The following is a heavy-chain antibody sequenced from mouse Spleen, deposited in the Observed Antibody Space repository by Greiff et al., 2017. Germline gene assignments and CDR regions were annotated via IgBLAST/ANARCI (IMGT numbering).Heavy chain of an antibody. Sequence: QVQLQQPGAELARPGASVKMSCKASGYTFTSYTMHWVKQRPGQGLEWIGYINPSSGYTKYNQKFKDKATLTADKSSSTAYMQLSSLTSEGRVVYKCARGDYDQGGGFAYWGQGTLVNVSA. D-gene: IGHD2-4*01. CDR2: INPSSGYT. CDR1: GYTFTSYT. CDR3: ARGDYDQGGGFAY. V-gene: IGHV1-4*01. J-gene: IGHJ3*01.